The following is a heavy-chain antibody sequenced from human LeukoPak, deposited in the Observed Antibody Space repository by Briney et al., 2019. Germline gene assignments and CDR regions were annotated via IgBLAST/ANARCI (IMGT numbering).Heavy chain of an antibody. J-gene: IGHJ4*02. CDR1: GYTFTSYY. CDR3: ARETDIAAAANYFDY. D-gene: IGHD6-13*01. CDR2: INPSGGGT. V-gene: IGHV1-46*01. Sequence: ASVKVSCKSSGYTFTSYYIHWVRQAPGQGLEWMGIINPSGGGTTYAQKFQGRVTMTRDMSTSTVYMELSSLRSSEDTAVYYCARETDIAAAANYFDYWGQGSLVTVSS.